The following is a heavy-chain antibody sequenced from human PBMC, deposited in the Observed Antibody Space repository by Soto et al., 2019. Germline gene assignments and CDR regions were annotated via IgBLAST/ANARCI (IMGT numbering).Heavy chain of an antibody. Sequence: SETLSLTCTVSGGSISSSSYYWGRIGQPPGKGLVWIGSIYYSGSTYYNPSLKSRATISVDTSKNQFSLKLSYVTAADTGVYYCTSHLAVGKPWEYSCVWYEDYWGQGTLVTVSS. CDR1: GGSISSSSYY. V-gene: IGHV4-39*01. CDR2: IYYSGST. J-gene: IGHJ4*02. CDR3: TSHLAVGKPWEYSCVWYEDY. D-gene: IGHD6-19*01.